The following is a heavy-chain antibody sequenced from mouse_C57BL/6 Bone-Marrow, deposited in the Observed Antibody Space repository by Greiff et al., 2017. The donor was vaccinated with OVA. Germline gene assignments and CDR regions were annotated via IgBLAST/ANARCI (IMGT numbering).Heavy chain of an antibody. D-gene: IGHD1-1*01. Sequence: QVQLKQSGAELARPGASVKLSCKASGYTFTSYGISWVKQRTGQGLEWIGEIYPRSGNTYYNEKFKGKATLTADKSSSTAYMELRSLTSEDSAVYFCARRYYGSRYCFDYWGQGTTLTVSS. J-gene: IGHJ2*01. V-gene: IGHV1-81*01. CDR1: GYTFTSYG. CDR3: ARRYYGSRYCFDY. CDR2: IYPRSGNT.